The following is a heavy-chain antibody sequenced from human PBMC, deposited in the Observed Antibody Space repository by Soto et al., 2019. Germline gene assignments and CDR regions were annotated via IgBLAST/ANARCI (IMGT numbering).Heavy chain of an antibody. D-gene: IGHD3-22*01. CDR1: GYTFTNYA. V-gene: IGHV1-3*01. J-gene: IGHJ4*02. CDR2: INAGNGNT. Sequence: ASVKVSFKASGYTFTNYAMHWVRQAPGQRLEWMGWINAGNGNTKYSQQFQGRVTITRDTSASTAYMELSSLRSEDTAVYYCARSSGYYSLEYWGQGTLVTVSS. CDR3: ARSSGYYSLEY.